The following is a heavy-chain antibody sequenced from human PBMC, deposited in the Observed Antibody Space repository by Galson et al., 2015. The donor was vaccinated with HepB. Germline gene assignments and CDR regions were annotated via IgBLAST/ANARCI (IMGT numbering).Heavy chain of an antibody. D-gene: IGHD4-17*01. CDR1: GFTFSSYG. CDR2: IWYDGSNK. V-gene: IGHV3-33*01. Sequence: SLRLSCAASGFTFSSYGMHWVRQAPGEGLEWVAVIWYDGSNKYYADSVKGRFTISRDNSKNTLYLQMNSLRAEDTAVYYCARDGGALTTVTWVLTYYYYMDVWGKGTTVTVSS. J-gene: IGHJ6*03. CDR3: ARDGGALTTVTWVLTYYYYMDV.